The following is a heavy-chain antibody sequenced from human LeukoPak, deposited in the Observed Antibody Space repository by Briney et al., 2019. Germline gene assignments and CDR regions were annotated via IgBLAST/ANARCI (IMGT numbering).Heavy chain of an antibody. J-gene: IGHJ4*02. Sequence: SETLSLTCAVYGGSFSGYYWSWIRQPPGKGLEWIGEINHSGSTNYNPSLKSRVTISVDTSKNQFSLKLSSVTAADTAVYYCARSPFTRTLTAIAAAGTPDYWAQGTLVTVSS. CDR1: GGSFSGYY. D-gene: IGHD6-13*01. CDR2: INHSGST. CDR3: ARSPFTRTLTAIAAAGTPDY. V-gene: IGHV4-34*01.